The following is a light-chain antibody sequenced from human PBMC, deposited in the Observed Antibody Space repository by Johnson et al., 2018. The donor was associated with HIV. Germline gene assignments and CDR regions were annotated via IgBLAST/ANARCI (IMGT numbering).Light chain of an antibody. Sequence: QSVLTQPPSVSAAPGQKVTISCSGSSSNIGNNYVSWYQQLPGIAPKLLIYDNNKRPSGIPDRFSGSKSGTSATLGITGLQTGDEADYYCGTWDSSLSAGQGVVGTGTKVTVL. CDR1: SSNIGNNY. V-gene: IGLV1-51*01. CDR2: DNN. J-gene: IGLJ1*01. CDR3: GTWDSSLSAGQGV.